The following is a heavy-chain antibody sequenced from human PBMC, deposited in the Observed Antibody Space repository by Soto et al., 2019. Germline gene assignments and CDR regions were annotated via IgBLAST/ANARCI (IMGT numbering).Heavy chain of an antibody. Sequence: SVKVSCKASGGTFSSYAISWVRQAPGQGLEWMGGIIPIFGTANYAQKFQGRVTITADESTSTAYMELSSLRSEDTAVYYCASDSSGYYYYFDYWGQGTLVTVSS. V-gene: IGHV1-69*13. CDR3: ASDSSGYYYYFDY. CDR2: IIPIFGTA. D-gene: IGHD3-22*01. J-gene: IGHJ4*02. CDR1: GGTFSSYA.